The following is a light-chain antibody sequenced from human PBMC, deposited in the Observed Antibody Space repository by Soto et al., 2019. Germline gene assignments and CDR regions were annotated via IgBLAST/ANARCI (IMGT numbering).Light chain of an antibody. CDR3: QQRNIWPPVT. CDR1: QSVSSSY. V-gene: IGKV3D-20*02. Sequence: EIVLTQSPSTLSLSAGERATLSCWAGQSVSSSYLAWYQQKPGLAPRPLIYDASSRATGIPDRFSGSGCGTDFTLTISRLEPEDFAVYYCQQRNIWPPVTFGQGTRLEIK. J-gene: IGKJ5*01. CDR2: DAS.